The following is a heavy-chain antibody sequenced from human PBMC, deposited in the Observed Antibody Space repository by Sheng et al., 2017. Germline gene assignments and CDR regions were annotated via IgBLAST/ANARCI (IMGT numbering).Heavy chain of an antibody. CDR1: GGSFSGYY. J-gene: IGHJ5*02. D-gene: IGHD6-13*01. V-gene: IGHV4-34*01. CDR2: INHSGST. CDR3: KGVEQQLVRSPNWFDP. Sequence: QVQLQQWGAGLLKPSETLSLTCAVYGGSFSGYYWSWIRQPPGKGLEWIGEINHSGSTNYNPSLKSRVTISVDTSKNQFSLKLSSVTAADTAVYYCKGVEQQLVRSPNWFDPWGQGTLVTVSS.